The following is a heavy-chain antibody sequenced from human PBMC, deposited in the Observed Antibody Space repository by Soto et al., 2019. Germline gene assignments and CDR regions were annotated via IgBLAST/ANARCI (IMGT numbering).Heavy chain of an antibody. CDR3: ARDKRDLRFLEWSYYFGY. D-gene: IGHD3-3*01. Sequence: PGGSLRLSCAASGFTFSTYAMHWVRQAPGKGLEWVAVISYDGSNKYYADSVKGRFTISRDNSKNTLYLQMNSLRAEDTAVYYFARDKRDLRFLEWSYYFGYWGQGTLVTVSS. V-gene: IGHV3-30-3*01. CDR2: ISYDGSNK. CDR1: GFTFSTYA. J-gene: IGHJ4*02.